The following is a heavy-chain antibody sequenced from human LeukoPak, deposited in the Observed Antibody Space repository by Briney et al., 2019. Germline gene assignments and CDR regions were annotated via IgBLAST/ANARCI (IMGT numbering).Heavy chain of an antibody. CDR3: ARGAVTGITVIVGAYYMDV. Sequence: SETLSLTCAVYGGYFSGYYWSWIRQPPGKGREWIGEINHSGSTNYNPSLKSRVTISVDTSKNQFSLKLGSVTAADTAVYYCARGAVTGITVIVGAYYMDVWGKGTSVTVSS. CDR2: INHSGST. J-gene: IGHJ6*03. V-gene: IGHV4-34*01. D-gene: IGHD3-22*01. CDR1: GGYFSGYY.